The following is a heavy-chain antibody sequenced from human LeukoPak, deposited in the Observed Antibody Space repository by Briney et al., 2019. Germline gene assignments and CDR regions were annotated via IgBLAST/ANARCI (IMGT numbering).Heavy chain of an antibody. CDR1: GFTFSSYS. V-gene: IGHV3-21*01. CDR3: ATLIVATIEVDY. J-gene: IGHJ4*02. Sequence: GGSLRLSCAASGFTFSSYSMNWVRQAPGKGLEWVSSISSSSSYIYYADSVKGRFTISRDNAKNSLYLQMNSLRAEDTAVYYCATLIVATIEVDYWGQGTLVTVSS. D-gene: IGHD5-12*01. CDR2: ISSSSSYI.